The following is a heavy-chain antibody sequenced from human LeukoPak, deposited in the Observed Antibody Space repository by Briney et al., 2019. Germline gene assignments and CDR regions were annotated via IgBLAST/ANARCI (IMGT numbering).Heavy chain of an antibody. Sequence: GRSLRLSCAAPGFTFSSYGMHWVRQAPGKGLEWVAVIWYDGSNKYYADSVKGRFTISRDNSKNTLYLQMNSLRAEDTAVYYCARESPYCSSTSCYKGFDPWGQGTLVTVSS. CDR2: IWYDGSNK. V-gene: IGHV3-33*01. D-gene: IGHD2-2*02. J-gene: IGHJ5*02. CDR3: ARESPYCSSTSCYKGFDP. CDR1: GFTFSSYG.